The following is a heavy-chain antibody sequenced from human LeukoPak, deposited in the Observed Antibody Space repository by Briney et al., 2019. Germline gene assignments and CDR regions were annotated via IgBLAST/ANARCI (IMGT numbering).Heavy chain of an antibody. CDR1: GFTFSSYW. CDR3: ARERGDTMVRGVIIKDAFDI. V-gene: IGHV3-7*01. Sequence: GGSLRLSCAASGFTFSSYWMSWVRQAPGKGLEWVANIKQDGSEKYYVDSVKGRFTISRDNAKNSLYLQMNSLRAEDTAVYYCARERGDTMVRGVIIKDAFDIWGQGTMVTVSS. J-gene: IGHJ3*02. D-gene: IGHD3-10*01. CDR2: IKQDGSEK.